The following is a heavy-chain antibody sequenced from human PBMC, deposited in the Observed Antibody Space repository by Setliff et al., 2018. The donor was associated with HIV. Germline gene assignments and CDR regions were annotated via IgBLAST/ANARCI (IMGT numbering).Heavy chain of an antibody. D-gene: IGHD3-3*02. CDR3: ARLEKLDDISYFDY. CDR1: GVSISSGGYY. Sequence: PSETLSLPCTVSGVSISSGGYYWNWIRQHPGKGLEWIGYISSRGSTYYNPSLKSRITMSVDTSQNQVSLKLSSVTAADTAVYFCARLEKLDDISYFDYWGQGTLVTVSS. CDR2: ISSRGST. J-gene: IGHJ4*02. V-gene: IGHV4-31*03.